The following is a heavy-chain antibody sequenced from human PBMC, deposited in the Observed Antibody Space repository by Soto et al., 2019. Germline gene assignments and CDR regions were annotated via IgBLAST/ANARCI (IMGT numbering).Heavy chain of an antibody. CDR2: ISGSGGST. J-gene: IGHJ4*02. CDR1: GFTFSSYA. V-gene: IGHV3-23*01. CDR3: AKRGSSGGYLDY. D-gene: IGHD2-15*01. Sequence: EVQLLESGGGLVQPGGSLRLSCAASGFTFSSYAMSWVRQAPGKGLEWVSAISGSGGSTYYADSVKGRFTISRDNSKNTLYLQMNSLRAEDTAVYSCAKRGSSGGYLDYWGQGTLVTVSS.